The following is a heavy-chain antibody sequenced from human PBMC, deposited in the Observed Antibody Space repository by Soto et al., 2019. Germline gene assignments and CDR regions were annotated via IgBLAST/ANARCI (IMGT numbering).Heavy chain of an antibody. CDR1: GFTFSSYG. V-gene: IGHV3-33*01. CDR3: ARDSSLITPDAFDI. Sequence: QVQLVESGGGVVQPGRSLRLSCAASGFTFSSYGMHWVRQAPGKGLEWVAVIWYDGSNKYYADSVKGRFTISRDNSKNTLYLQMNSLRAEDTAVYYCARDSSLITPDAFDIWGKGTMVTVSS. D-gene: IGHD1-20*01. J-gene: IGHJ3*02. CDR2: IWYDGSNK.